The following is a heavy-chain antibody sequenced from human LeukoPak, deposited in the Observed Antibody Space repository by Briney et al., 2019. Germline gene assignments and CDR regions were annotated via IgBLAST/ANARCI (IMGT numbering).Heavy chain of an antibody. D-gene: IGHD2-15*01. J-gene: IGHJ4*02. V-gene: IGHV3-23*01. Sequence: GGSLRLSCAASGFTFSSYPMSWVRQAPGKGLEWVSAISRSGGSTYYPDSVEGRFTISRDNSKNTLYLQMNSLRAEDTAIYYCAKDHPRQGVTAHTPFDYWGQGTLVTVSS. CDR1: GFTFSSYP. CDR3: AKDHPRQGVTAHTPFDY. CDR2: ISRSGGST.